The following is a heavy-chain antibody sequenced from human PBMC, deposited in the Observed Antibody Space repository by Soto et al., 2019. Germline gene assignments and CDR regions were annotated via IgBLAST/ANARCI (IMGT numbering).Heavy chain of an antibody. V-gene: IGHV5-51*01. D-gene: IGHD4-4*01. CDR1: GYYFTHYW. CDR3: SRRVSTTQPIEA. Sequence: ESLPRSGQTSGYYFTHYWIGWVRQMPGGGLEWLGLIFPRDFDVRYSPSFEGQVTISADRSNATAFLQWRPLEASDSALYFCSRRVSTTQPIEASGQAPPVTVS. CDR2: IFPRDFDV. J-gene: IGHJ5*02.